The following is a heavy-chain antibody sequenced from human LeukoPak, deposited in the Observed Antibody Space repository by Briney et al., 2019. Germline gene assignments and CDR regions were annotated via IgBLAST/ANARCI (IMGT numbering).Heavy chain of an antibody. D-gene: IGHD2-2*01. CDR3: AKMATEVPSYYFDY. Sequence: GGSLRLSGAASAFTVSSNYMSWVRQAPGKGLEWVSVIYSGGSTYYVDSVKGRFTISRDNSKNTMYLQMNGLRAEDTAVYYCAKMATEVPSYYFDYWGQGTLVTVSS. V-gene: IGHV3-53*01. CDR1: AFTVSSNY. J-gene: IGHJ4*02. CDR2: IYSGGST.